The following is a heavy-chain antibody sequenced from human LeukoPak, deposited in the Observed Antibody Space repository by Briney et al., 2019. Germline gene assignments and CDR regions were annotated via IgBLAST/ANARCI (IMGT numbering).Heavy chain of an antibody. CDR1: GGSISSYY. CDR2: IYTSGST. CDR3: AIPYYDSSGYYYGDAFDI. J-gene: IGHJ3*02. V-gene: IGHV4-4*07. Sequence: SETLSLTCTVSGGSISSYYWSWIRQPAGKGLEWIGRIYTSGSTNYNPSLKSRVTMSVDTSKNQFSLKLSSVTAADTAVYYCAIPYYDSSGYYYGDAFDIWGQGTMVTVSP. D-gene: IGHD3-22*01.